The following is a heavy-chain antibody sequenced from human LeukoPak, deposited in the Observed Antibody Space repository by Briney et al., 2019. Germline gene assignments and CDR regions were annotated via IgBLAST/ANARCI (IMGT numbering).Heavy chain of an antibody. V-gene: IGHV1-2*02. Sequence: ASVKVSCKASGYTFTGYYMHRVRQAPGQGLEWMGWIYPNSGDTNFAQKSQVRVTMTRDTSISTAYMELSRLRSDDTAVYYCARGSPNYGDLFDYWGQGTLVTVSS. J-gene: IGHJ4*02. D-gene: IGHD4-17*01. CDR1: GYTFTGYY. CDR2: IYPNSGDT. CDR3: ARGSPNYGDLFDY.